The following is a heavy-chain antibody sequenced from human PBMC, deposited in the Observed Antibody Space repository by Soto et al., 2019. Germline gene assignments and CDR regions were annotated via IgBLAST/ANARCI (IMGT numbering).Heavy chain of an antibody. D-gene: IGHD1-1*01. V-gene: IGHV4-30-4*01. Sequence: SETLSLTCTLSGDSINSANYYWSSIRQPPGKGLEWFGYIYYSGSTYYNPSLRSRVAISVDTSKNQFSLKLRSVTAADTAVYYCARWIHTGPRHFGSWGQGTLVTVS. CDR2: IYYSGST. CDR1: GDSINSANYY. CDR3: ARWIHTGPRHFGS. J-gene: IGHJ4*02.